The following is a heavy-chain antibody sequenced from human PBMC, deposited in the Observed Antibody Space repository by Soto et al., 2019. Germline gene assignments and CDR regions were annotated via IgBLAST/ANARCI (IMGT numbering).Heavy chain of an antibody. CDR1: GGTFSSYA. J-gene: IGHJ6*02. D-gene: IGHD4-17*01. CDR2: IIPIFGTA. CDR3: ARILNTVTTVHYYYDCMDV. Sequence: QVQLVQSGAEVKKPGSSVKVSCKASGGTFSSYAISWVRQAPGQGLEWMGGIIPIFGTANYAQKFQGRVTITADESTSKAYMELRSLRSEDTAVYYCARILNTVTTVHYYYDCMDVRGRGTTVTVSS. V-gene: IGHV1-69*01.